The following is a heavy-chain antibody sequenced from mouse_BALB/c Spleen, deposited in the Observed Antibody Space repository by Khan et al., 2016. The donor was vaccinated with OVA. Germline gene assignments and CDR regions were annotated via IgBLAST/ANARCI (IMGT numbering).Heavy chain of an antibody. J-gene: IGHJ4*01. V-gene: IGHV9-3-1*01. CDR1: GHTFTKYG. D-gene: IGHD2-10*01. CDR2: INTYTGES. Sequence: QIQLVQSGPELKKPGETVKISCKASGHTFTKYGMNWVKQAPGKSLKWMGWINTYTGESTYADDFSGRFAFSLETSASTAYLQINNLKNEDTATYFGARPPYFSYVMDNWGQGTSVTVSS. CDR3: ARPPYFSYVMDN.